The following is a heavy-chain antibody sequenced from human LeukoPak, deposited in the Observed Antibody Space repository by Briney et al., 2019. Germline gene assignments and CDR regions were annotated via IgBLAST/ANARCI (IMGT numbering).Heavy chain of an antibody. V-gene: IGHV3-7*01. CDR1: GFTFTTYW. CDR2: INQDGSEK. J-gene: IGHJ5*02. D-gene: IGHD2-15*01. CDR3: ARGLILRWFDP. Sequence: GGSLRLSCAASGFTFTTYWMGWVRQAPGKGLEWVANINQDGSEKYYVDSVKGRFTISRDNAKNSLYLQMNSLRAEDAAVYYCARGLILRWFDPWGQGTLVTVSS.